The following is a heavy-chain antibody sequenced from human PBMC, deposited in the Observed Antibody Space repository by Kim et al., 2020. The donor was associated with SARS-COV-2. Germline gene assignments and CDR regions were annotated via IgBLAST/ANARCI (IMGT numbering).Heavy chain of an antibody. V-gene: IGHV4-59*08. D-gene: IGHD4-17*01. J-gene: IGHJ4*02. CDR1: GGSISSYY. CDR3: ARTPVTRGPFDY. CDR2: IYYSGST. Sequence: SETLSLTCTVSGGSISSYYWSWIRQPPGKGLEWIGYIYYSGSTNYNPSLKSRVTISVDTSKNQFSLKLSSVTAADTAVYYCARTPVTRGPFDYWGQGTLVTVSS.